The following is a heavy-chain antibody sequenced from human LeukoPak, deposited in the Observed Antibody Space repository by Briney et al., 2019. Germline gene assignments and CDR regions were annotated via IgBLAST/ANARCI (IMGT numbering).Heavy chain of an antibody. D-gene: IGHD4-17*01. J-gene: IGHJ5*02. V-gene: IGHV1-2*02. Sequence: ASVKVSCKASGYTFTGYYMHWVRQAPGQGLEWMGWINPNSGGTNYAQKFQGRVTMTRDTSISTAYMELSRLRSDDTAVYYCARDVHGDYGSGWFDPWGQGTLVSVSS. CDR3: ARDVHGDYGSGWFDP. CDR2: INPNSGGT. CDR1: GYTFTGYY.